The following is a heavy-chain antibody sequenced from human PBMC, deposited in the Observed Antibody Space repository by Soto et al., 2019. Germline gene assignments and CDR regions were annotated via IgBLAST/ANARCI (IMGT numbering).Heavy chain of an antibody. J-gene: IGHJ4*02. V-gene: IGHV4-34*01. CDR2: INHSGST. CDR1: GGSFSGYY. CDR3: ARLLPAAMEIRLDY. Sequence: SETLSLTCAVYGGSFSGYYWSWIRQPPGKGLEWIGEINHSGSTNYNPSLKSRVTISVDTSKNQFSLKLSSATAADTAVYYCARLLPAAMEIRLDYWGQGTLVTVSS. D-gene: IGHD2-2*01.